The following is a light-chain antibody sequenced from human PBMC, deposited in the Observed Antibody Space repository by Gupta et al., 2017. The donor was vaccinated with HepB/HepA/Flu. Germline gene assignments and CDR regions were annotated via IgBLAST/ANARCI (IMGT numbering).Light chain of an antibody. V-gene: IGKV1-9*01. Sequence: EMQLTQSPSLLSASIGDRVTITCRASQAISCSLAWFQQKPGKAPKLLIYAASTLQSGVPSRFSGGGSGTEFTLTISSLQPEDFAAYYCHQGHHYPLTFGRGTKVEI. CDR2: AAS. J-gene: IGKJ4*01. CDR1: QAISCS. CDR3: HQGHHYPLT.